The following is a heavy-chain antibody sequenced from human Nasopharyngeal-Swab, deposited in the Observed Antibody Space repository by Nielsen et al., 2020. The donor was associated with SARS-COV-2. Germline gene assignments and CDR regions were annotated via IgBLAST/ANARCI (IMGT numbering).Heavy chain of an antibody. CDR3: ARDGLRYNWNDDGHYFDY. Sequence: GESLKIYWAASGFTFSSYSMNWVRPAPGKGLEWVSSISSSSSYKYYADSVKGRFTISRDNAKNSLYLQMNSLRAEDTAVYYCARDGLRYNWNDDGHYFDYWGQGTLVTVSS. CDR2: ISSSSSYK. V-gene: IGHV3-21*01. CDR1: GFTFSSYS. D-gene: IGHD1-1*01. J-gene: IGHJ4*02.